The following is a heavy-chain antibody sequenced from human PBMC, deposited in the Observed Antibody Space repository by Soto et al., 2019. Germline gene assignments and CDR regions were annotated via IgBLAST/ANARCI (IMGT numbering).Heavy chain of an antibody. CDR2: IYHSGNT. J-gene: IGHJ6*02. Sequence: QLQLQESGSGLVKPSQTLSLTCAVSDGSISSGGFSWTWIRQPPGKGLEWIGYIYHSGNTYYNPSLKSRVTISVDRSKNQFSLKLSSVTAADTAVYYCARGPYGSGHYQYYYGMDVWGQGTTVTVSS. V-gene: IGHV4-30-2*01. CDR3: ARGPYGSGHYQYYYGMDV. D-gene: IGHD3-10*01. CDR1: DGSISSGGFS.